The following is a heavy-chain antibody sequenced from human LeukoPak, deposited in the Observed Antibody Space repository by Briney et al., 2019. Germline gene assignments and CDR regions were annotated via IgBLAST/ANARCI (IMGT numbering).Heavy chain of an antibody. V-gene: IGHV3-21*04. CDR1: GFTFSSYS. J-gene: IGHJ4*02. CDR3: AKDMVAVAGRGGFDY. D-gene: IGHD6-19*01. Sequence: PGGSLRLSCAASGFTFSSYSMNWVRQAPGKGLEWVSSISSSSSYIYYADSVKGRFTISRDNAKNSLYLQMNSLRAEDTALYYCAKDMVAVAGRGGFDYWGQGTLVTVSS. CDR2: ISSSSSYI.